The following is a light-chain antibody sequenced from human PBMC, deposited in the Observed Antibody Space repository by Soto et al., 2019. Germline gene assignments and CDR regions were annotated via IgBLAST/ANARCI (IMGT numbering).Light chain of an antibody. CDR3: CSYAGSSSYV. CDR1: SSDVGSYNL. Sequence: QSALTQPASVSGSPGQSITISCTGTSSDVGSYNLVSWYQQHPGKAPKLMIYEGSKRPSGVSNRFSGSKSRNTASLTISGLQAEDEADYYCCSYAGSSSYVFGTGTKGTVL. V-gene: IGLV2-23*01. CDR2: EGS. J-gene: IGLJ1*01.